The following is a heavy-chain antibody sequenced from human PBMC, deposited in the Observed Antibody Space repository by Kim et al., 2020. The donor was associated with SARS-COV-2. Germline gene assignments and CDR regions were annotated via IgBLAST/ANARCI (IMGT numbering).Heavy chain of an antibody. CDR3: ARDSVDSGSYLDY. Sequence: HYADSVKGRFKISGDNSQFTVYLQINILRVEDTVLYYCARDSVDSGSYLDYWGQGTPVTVSS. V-gene: IGHV3-30*01. D-gene: IGHD3-10*01. J-gene: IGHJ4*02.